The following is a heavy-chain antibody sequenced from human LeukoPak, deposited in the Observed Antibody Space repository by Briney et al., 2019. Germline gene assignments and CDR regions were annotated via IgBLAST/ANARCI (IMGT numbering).Heavy chain of an antibody. V-gene: IGHV1-2*02. CDR3: ARGAGSSWFDL. CDR2: VYPNTGVT. J-gene: IGHJ4*02. Sequence: ASVKVSCKASVYSFNVNYMHWVRQAPGQGVECMGWVYPNTGVTHFAQKFQGRVTMTPDTSTRTPYMELSRLSSDDTAVYYCARGAGSSWFDLGGQGTLVTVSS. D-gene: IGHD6-13*01. CDR1: VYSFNVNY.